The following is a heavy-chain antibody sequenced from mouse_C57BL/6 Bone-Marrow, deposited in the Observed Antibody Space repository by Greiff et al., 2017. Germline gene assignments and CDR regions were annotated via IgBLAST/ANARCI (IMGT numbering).Heavy chain of an antibody. CDR1: GYTFTSYW. CDR3: ARWDSNPFAY. J-gene: IGHJ3*01. Sequence: QVQLQQSGPELVKPGASVKLSCKASGYTFTSYWMHWVKQRPGQGLEWIGMIHPNSGSTNYNEKFKSKATLTVDKSSSTAYMQLSSLTSEDSAVYYCARWDSNPFAYWGQGTLVTVSA. CDR2: IHPNSGST. V-gene: IGHV1-64*01. D-gene: IGHD2-5*01.